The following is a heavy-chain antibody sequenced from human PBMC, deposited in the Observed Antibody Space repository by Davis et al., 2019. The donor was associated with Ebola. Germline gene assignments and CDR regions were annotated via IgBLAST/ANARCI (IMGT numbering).Heavy chain of an antibody. CDR3: AGTSSSWATYGMDV. D-gene: IGHD6-13*01. V-gene: IGHV4-59*04. Sequence: SETLSLTCTVSGGSISSYYWSWIRQPPGKGLEWIGSIYYSGSTYYNPSLKSRVTISVDTSKNQFSLKLSSVTAADTAVYYCAGTSSSWATYGMDVWGQGTTVTVSS. J-gene: IGHJ6*02. CDR1: GGSISSYY. CDR2: IYYSGST.